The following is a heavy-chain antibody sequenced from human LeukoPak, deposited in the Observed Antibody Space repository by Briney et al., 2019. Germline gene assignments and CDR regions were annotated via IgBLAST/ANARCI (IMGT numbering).Heavy chain of an antibody. CDR1: GFTFSSYA. D-gene: IGHD2-8*01. V-gene: IGHV3-23*01. CDR2: ISGSGDGT. Sequence: GGSXRLSXAXSGFTFSSYAMSWVRQAPGKGLEWVSAISGSGDGTYYADSVKGRFTISRDNSKNTLYLQMSGLRAEDTAVYYCAKEPSYCTNGVCYSRVFDRWGQGTLVTVSS. J-gene: IGHJ5*02. CDR3: AKEPSYCTNGVCYSRVFDR.